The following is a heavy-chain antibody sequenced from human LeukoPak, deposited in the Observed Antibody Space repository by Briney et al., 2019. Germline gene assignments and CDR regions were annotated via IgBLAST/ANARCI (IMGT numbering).Heavy chain of an antibody. CDR3: ARGRFLEWLYWFDP. Sequence: SQTLSLTCTVSGGSISSGGYYWSWIRQPPGKGLEWIGYIYHSGSTYYNPSLKSRVTISVDRSKNQFSLKLSSVTAADTAVYYCARGRFLEWLYWFDPWGQGTLVTVSS. V-gene: IGHV4-30-2*01. CDR2: IYHSGST. CDR1: GGSISSGGYY. J-gene: IGHJ5*02. D-gene: IGHD3-3*01.